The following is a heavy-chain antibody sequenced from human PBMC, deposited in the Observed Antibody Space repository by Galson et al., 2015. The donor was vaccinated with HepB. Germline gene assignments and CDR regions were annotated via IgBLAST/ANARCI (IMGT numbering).Heavy chain of an antibody. CDR1: GFTFSSYG. J-gene: IGHJ4*02. Sequence: SLRLSCAASGFTFSSYGMHWVRQAPGKGLEWVAVIWYDGSNKYYADSVKGRFTISRDNSKNTLYLQMNSLRAEDTAVYYCARGGDTVTPLFDYWGQGTLVTVSS. CDR3: ARGGDTVTPLFDY. CDR2: IWYDGSNK. D-gene: IGHD4-17*01. V-gene: IGHV3-33*08.